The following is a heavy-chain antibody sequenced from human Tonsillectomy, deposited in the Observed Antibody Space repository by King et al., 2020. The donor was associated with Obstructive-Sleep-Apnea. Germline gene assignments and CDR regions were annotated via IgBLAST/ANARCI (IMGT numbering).Heavy chain of an antibody. CDR2: IYSGGST. D-gene: IGHD4-17*01. CDR1: GFTVSSNY. J-gene: IGHJ5*02. V-gene: IGHV3-53*04. Sequence: QLVQSGGGLVQPGGSLRLSCAASGFTVSSNYMSWVRQAPGKGLEWVSVIYSGGSTYYADSVKGRFTISRQNSKNTLYLQMNSLRAEDTAVYYCARGGADYGDSDWFDPWGQGTLVTVSS. CDR3: ARGGADYGDSDWFDP.